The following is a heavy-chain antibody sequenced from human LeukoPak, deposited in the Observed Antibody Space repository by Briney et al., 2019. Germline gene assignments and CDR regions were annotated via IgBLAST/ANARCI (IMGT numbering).Heavy chain of an antibody. CDR3: SRVGVWFGELSSFDY. Sequence: GGSLRLSCAASGFTFSSYAMSWVRQAPGKGLEWVGFIRSKAYGGTTEYAASVQGRFTISRDDSKSIAYLQMNSLKTEDTALYYCSRVGVWFGELSSFDYWGQGTLVTVSS. D-gene: IGHD3-10*01. CDR2: IRSKAYGGTT. J-gene: IGHJ4*02. V-gene: IGHV3-49*04. CDR1: GFTFSSYA.